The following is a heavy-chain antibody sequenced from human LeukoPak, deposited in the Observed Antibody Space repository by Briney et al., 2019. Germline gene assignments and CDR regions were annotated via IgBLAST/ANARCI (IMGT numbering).Heavy chain of an antibody. J-gene: IGHJ3*02. CDR1: GFTFSSYE. V-gene: IGHV3-48*03. CDR3: ARGLGPWPQRRDAFDI. Sequence: GGSLRLSCAASGFTFSSYEMNWVRQAPGKGLEWVSYISSSGSTIYYADSVKGRFTISRDNAKNSLYLQMNSLRAEDTAVYYCARGLGPWPQRRDAFDIWGQGTMVTVSS. D-gene: IGHD7-27*01. CDR2: ISSSGSTI.